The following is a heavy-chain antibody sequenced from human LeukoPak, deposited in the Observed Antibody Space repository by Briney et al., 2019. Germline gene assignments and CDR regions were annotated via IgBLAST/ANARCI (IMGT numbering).Heavy chain of an antibody. Sequence: GGSPRLSCAASGFTFSSYAMHWVRQAPGKGLEWVAVISYDGSNKYYADSVKGRFTISRDNSKNTLYLQMNSLRAEDTAVYYCASSGTQPSPFDYWGQGTLVTVSS. CDR2: ISYDGSNK. D-gene: IGHD1-1*01. CDR1: GFTFSSYA. J-gene: IGHJ4*02. V-gene: IGHV3-30*04. CDR3: ASSGTQPSPFDY.